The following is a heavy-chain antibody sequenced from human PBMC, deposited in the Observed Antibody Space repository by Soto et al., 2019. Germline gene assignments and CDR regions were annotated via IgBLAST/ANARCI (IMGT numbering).Heavy chain of an antibody. CDR2: IYYTGHT. CDR3: ARGGNYYGSGSYYGFDY. D-gene: IGHD3-10*01. J-gene: IGHJ4*02. Sequence: SSETLSLTCTVSGDSVSSGSYQWSWIRQPPGQGLEWIDYIYYTGHTTYSPTLKSRVTVSVDRSKNHFSLKLSSVTAADTAVYFCARGGNYYGSGSYYGFDYWGQGALVTVSS. CDR1: GDSVSSGSYQ. V-gene: IGHV4-61*03.